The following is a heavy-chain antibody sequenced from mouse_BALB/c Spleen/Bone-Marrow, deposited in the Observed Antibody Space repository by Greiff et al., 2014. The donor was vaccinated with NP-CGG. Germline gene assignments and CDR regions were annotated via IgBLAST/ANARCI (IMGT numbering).Heavy chain of an antibody. CDR1: GYTFTSYW. Sequence: QVQLQQPGAELVKPGASVKLSCKASGYTFTSYWMHWVKQRPGQGLEWIGEINPSNGRTNYNEKFKSKATLTLDKSSSTAYMQLSSLTSEDSAVYYCARTYFDYWGQGTTLTVSS. V-gene: IGHV1S81*02. CDR2: INPSNGRT. CDR3: ARTYFDY. J-gene: IGHJ2*01.